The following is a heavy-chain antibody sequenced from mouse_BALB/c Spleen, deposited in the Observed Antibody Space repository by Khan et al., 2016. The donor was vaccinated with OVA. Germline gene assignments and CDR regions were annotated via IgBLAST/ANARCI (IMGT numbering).Heavy chain of an antibody. CDR3: ARNRNGYFDY. Sequence: QVQLKQSGPGLVQPSQSLSITCTVSGFSLTNYGVHWVRQSPGKGLEWLGVIWSSGITDYNATFMSRLSISRDISKSQGFFKMNSLQANDTGIYYCARNRNGYFDYWGQGTTLTGSS. CDR2: IWSSGIT. CDR1: GFSLTNYG. J-gene: IGHJ2*01. V-gene: IGHV2-2*02. D-gene: IGHD1-1*02.